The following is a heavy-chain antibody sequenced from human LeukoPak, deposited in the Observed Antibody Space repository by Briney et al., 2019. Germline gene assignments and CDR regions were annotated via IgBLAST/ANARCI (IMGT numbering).Heavy chain of an antibody. CDR1: GGSFSSYA. Sequence: ASVKVSCKASGGSFSSYAISWVRQAPAQGLEWMGGIIPIFGTANYAQKFQGRVTITADESTSTAYMELSSLRSEDTAVYYCARSPRYCSSTSCYNAFDIWGQGTMVTVSS. CDR2: IIPIFGTA. J-gene: IGHJ3*02. V-gene: IGHV1-69*13. D-gene: IGHD2-2*02. CDR3: ARSPRYCSSTSCYNAFDI.